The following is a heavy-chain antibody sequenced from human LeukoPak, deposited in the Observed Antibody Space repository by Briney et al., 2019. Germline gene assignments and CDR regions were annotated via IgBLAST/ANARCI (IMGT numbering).Heavy chain of an antibody. CDR1: GFTFSSYG. J-gene: IGHJ3*02. V-gene: IGHV3-33*01. D-gene: IGHD2-15*01. CDR2: IWYDGTNT. Sequence: GRSLRLSCAASGFTFSSYGMHWVRQAPSKGLEWVAVIWYDGTNTYYADSVKGRFTISRDNSKNTLYLQMNSLRAEDTAVYYCARDFCSGGSCYPDAFDIWGQGTMVTVSS. CDR3: ARDFCSGGSCYPDAFDI.